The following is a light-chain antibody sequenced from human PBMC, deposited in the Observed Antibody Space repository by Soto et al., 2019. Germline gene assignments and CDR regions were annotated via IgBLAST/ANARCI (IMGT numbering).Light chain of an antibody. Sequence: DIVMTQSPLSLPVTPGEPASISCRSSQSLLHSNGYNYLDWYLQKPGQSPQLLIYLGSNRASGVPDRFSGSRSGTDFTLKISRVEAEDVGVYYCMQALQTPWTFGQGTEVEIK. CDR3: MQALQTPWT. J-gene: IGKJ1*01. V-gene: IGKV2-28*01. CDR2: LGS. CDR1: QSLLHSNGYNY.